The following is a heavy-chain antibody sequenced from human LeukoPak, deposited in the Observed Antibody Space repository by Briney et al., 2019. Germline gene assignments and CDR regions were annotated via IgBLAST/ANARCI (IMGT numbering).Heavy chain of an antibody. CDR1: GFTLSHYW. J-gene: IGHJ4*02. CDR2: IKQDGSEK. V-gene: IGHV3-7*04. CDR3: ARVVTAPSMDY. D-gene: IGHD2-21*02. Sequence: GGSLRLSCAASGFTLSHYWMSWVRQAPGKGLAWVANIKQDGSEKYYVDSVKGRFTISRDNANNSLYLQMNSLRAEDTAVYYCARVVTAPSMDYWGQGTLVTVSS.